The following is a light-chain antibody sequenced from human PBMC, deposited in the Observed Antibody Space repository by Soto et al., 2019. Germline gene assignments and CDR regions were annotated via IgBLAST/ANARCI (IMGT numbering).Light chain of an antibody. J-gene: IGLJ2*01. CDR2: GNT. CDR3: QFYDISLSVSVV. V-gene: IGLV1-40*01. Sequence: QSVLTQPPSVSGAPGQRVTISCTGSSSNIGAGYDVQWYQQLPGAAPRLLIFGNTNRPSGVPDRFSGSRSGTSASLAISGLQAEDEADYYGQFYDISLSVSVVFGGGTKLTVL. CDR1: SSNIGAGYD.